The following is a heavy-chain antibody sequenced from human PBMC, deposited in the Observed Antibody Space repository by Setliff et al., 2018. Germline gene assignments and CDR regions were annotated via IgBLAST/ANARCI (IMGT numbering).Heavy chain of an antibody. CDR3: ARVLAAAGYYYYGMDV. CDR1: GYSISSGYY. Sequence: LSLTCTVSGYSISSGYYWGWIRQPPGKGLEWIGSIYYSGSTYYNPSLKSRVTISVDTSKNQFSLKLSSVTAADTAVYYCARVLAAAGYYYYGMDVWGQGTTVTVSS. V-gene: IGHV4-38-2*02. CDR2: IYYSGST. J-gene: IGHJ6*02. D-gene: IGHD6-13*01.